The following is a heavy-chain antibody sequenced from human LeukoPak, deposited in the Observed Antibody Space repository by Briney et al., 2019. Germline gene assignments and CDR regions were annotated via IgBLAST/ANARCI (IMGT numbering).Heavy chain of an antibody. CDR2: INPNSGGT. Sequence: GASVKVSCKASGGTFSSYTISWVRQAPGQGLEWMGWINPNSGGTNYAQKFQGWVTMTRDTSISTAYMELSRLRSDDTAVYYCARGYSYAFDYWGQGTLVTVSS. CDR3: ARGYSYAFDY. V-gene: IGHV1-2*04. D-gene: IGHD5-18*01. CDR1: GGTFSSYT. J-gene: IGHJ4*02.